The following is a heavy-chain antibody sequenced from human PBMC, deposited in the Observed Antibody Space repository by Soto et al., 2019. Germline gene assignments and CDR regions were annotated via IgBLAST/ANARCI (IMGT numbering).Heavy chain of an antibody. CDR3: ARGSSIAGLYYGMDV. V-gene: IGHV4-31*02. J-gene: IGHJ6*02. D-gene: IGHD6-6*01. Sequence: WTWLRQHPGNGLEWIGYIYYSGITYYNPSLKSRVTISLDTSKNQFSLKLSSVTAADTAVYYCARGSSIAGLYYGMDVWGQGTTVTVSS. CDR2: IYYSGIT.